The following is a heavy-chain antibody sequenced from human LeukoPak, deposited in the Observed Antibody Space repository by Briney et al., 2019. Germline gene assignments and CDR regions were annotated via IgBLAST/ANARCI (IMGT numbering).Heavy chain of an antibody. J-gene: IGHJ4*02. CDR2: IYHSGST. D-gene: IGHD3-16*01. Sequence: TLSLTCAVSGGSISSGGYSWNWIRQPPGKGLEWIGYIYHSGSTSYNPSLKSRVTISVDRSKNQFSLKLSSVTAADTAVYYCARRGGGDPDYWGQGTLVTVSS. CDR3: ARRGGGDPDY. CDR1: GGSISSGGYS. V-gene: IGHV4-30-2*01.